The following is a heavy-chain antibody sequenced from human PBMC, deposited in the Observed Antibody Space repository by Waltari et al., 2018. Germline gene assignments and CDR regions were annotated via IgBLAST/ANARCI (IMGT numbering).Heavy chain of an antibody. V-gene: IGHV1-69*01. D-gene: IGHD6-13*01. CDR1: GSTLSRSS. J-gene: IGHJ5*02. Sequence: QVQLVQSGAEVKKPGSSVKVSCQASGSTLSRSSTSWVRQALGQGLEWMGGIIPILGTANYAQKFQGRVTITADESTSTAYMELSSLRSEDTAVYYCASQIAAADPYQAWFDPWGQGTLVTVSS. CDR3: ASQIAAADPYQAWFDP. CDR2: IIPILGTA.